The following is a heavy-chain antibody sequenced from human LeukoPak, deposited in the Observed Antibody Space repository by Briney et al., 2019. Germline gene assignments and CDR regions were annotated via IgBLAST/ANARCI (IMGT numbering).Heavy chain of an antibody. V-gene: IGHV3-23*01. CDR2: VSSGGGST. CDR3: AKGLHGGVGYGVDV. CDR1: GFTFNNYA. Sequence: PGGSLRLSCAASGFTFNNYAMSWVRQAPGKGLEWVSAVSSGGGSTYYADSVKGRFTISRDNSKNTLYLQMKNLRVEHTAVYYCAKGLHGGVGYGVDVWGQGTTVSVSS. J-gene: IGHJ6*02. D-gene: IGHD3-16*01.